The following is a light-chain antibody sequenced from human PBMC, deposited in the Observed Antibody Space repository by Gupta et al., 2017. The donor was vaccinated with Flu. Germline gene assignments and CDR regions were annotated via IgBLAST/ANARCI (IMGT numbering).Light chain of an antibody. Sequence: EIVMTQSPASLSVSPGERATLSCRASQNVHSNIAWYQQKPDPAPRRPIYGPSNRSTRIPARLSGSGSGTDLTLTISSLRSEDFAVYYFQQDDSWPPATFGQGTKVEIK. CDR2: GPS. CDR3: QQDDSWPPAT. V-gene: IGKV3-15*01. CDR1: QNVHSN. J-gene: IGKJ1*01.